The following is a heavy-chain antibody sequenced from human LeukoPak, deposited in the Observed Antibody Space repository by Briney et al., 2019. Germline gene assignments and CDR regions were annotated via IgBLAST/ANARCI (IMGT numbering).Heavy chain of an antibody. Sequence: GGSLRLSCSASGFTFSSYAMSWVRQAPGKGLEWVSSISSSSSYIYYADSVKGRFTISRDNAKNSLYLQMNSLRAEDTAVYCCASTQGDYWGQGTLVTVSS. CDR3: ASTQGDY. CDR1: GFTFSSYA. CDR2: ISSSSSYI. J-gene: IGHJ4*02. V-gene: IGHV3-21*01.